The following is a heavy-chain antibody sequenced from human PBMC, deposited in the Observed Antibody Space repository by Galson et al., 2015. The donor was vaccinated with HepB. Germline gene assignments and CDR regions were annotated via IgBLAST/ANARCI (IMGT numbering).Heavy chain of an antibody. CDR2: IYSGGST. CDR3: ARSLAAAGHYYYYGMDV. D-gene: IGHD6-13*01. Sequence: CAASGFTVSSNYMSWVRQAPGKGLEWVSVIYSGGSTYYADSVKGRFTISRDNSKNTLYLQMNSLRAEDTAVYYCARSLAAAGHYYYYGMDVWGQGTTVTVSS. J-gene: IGHJ6*02. CDR1: GFTVSSNY. V-gene: IGHV3-53*01.